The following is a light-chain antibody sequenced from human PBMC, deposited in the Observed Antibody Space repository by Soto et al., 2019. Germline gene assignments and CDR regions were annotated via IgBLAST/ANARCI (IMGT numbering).Light chain of an antibody. CDR2: DAS. J-gene: IGKJ5*01. CDR3: QQRNSWPPTFT. Sequence: SVLPQSQDTLSFSPGERATLSCRASQSVSSYLAWYQQKPGQAPRLLIYDASNRATGIPARFSGSGSGTDFTLTISSLEPEDFAVYYCQQRNSWPPTFTFCQGTRLEIK. CDR1: QSVSSY. V-gene: IGKV3-11*01.